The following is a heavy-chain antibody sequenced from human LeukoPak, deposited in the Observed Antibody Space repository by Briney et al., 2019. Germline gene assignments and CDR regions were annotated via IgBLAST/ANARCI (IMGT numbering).Heavy chain of an antibody. CDR2: ISTYNGHT. CDR1: GYTFTDYG. D-gene: IGHD6-19*01. J-gene: IGHJ6*03. V-gene: IGHV1-18*01. CDR3: ARDKGAWFYYYYMDV. Sequence: ASVKVSCKPSGYTFTDYGVTWVRQAPGQGLEWVGWISTYNGHTKYAQNLQGRVTMTTDTSTSTAYMELRSLRYDDTAVYYCARDKGAWFYYYYMDVWGKGTTVTVSS.